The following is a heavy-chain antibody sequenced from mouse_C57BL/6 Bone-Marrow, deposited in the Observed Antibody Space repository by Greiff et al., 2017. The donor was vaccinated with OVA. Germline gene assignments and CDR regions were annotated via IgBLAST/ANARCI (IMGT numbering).Heavy chain of an antibody. CDR3: ARSTTVVGRFAY. CDR2: IYPSDSET. Sequence: QVQLQQPGAELVRPGSSVKLSCKASGYTFTSYWMDWVKQRPGQGLEWIGNIYPSDSETHYNQKFKDKATLTVDKSSSTAYMQLSSLTSEDSAVYYCARSTTVVGRFAYWGQGTLVTVSA. J-gene: IGHJ3*01. CDR1: GYTFTSYW. V-gene: IGHV1-61*01. D-gene: IGHD1-1*01.